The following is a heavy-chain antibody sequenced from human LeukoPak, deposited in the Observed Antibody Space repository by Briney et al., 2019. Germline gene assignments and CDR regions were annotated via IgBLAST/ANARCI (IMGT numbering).Heavy chain of an antibody. Sequence: PSETLSLTCAVYGGSFSGYYWSRIRQPPGKGLEWIGEINHSGSTNYNPSLKSRVTISVDTSKNQFSLKLSSVTAADTAVYYCARQSSGWFFDPWGQGTLVTVSS. J-gene: IGHJ5*02. CDR1: GGSFSGYY. CDR2: INHSGST. D-gene: IGHD6-19*01. V-gene: IGHV4-34*01. CDR3: ARQSSGWFFDP.